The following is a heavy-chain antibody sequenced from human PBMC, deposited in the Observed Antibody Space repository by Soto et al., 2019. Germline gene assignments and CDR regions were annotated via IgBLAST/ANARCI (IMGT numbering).Heavy chain of an antibody. J-gene: IGHJ2*01. V-gene: IGHV4-61*01. Sequence: QVQLQESGPGLVKPSETLSLTCTVSGGSVSGGSYCWSWIRQPPGKGLECIGYVYNSGSTTYNPSLHSRVTISVATSKNQFSLGLSSLTAADTAVYYCARVPLTTYFDLWGRGTLVTVSS. CDR2: VYNSGST. CDR3: ARVPLTTYFDL. D-gene: IGHD3-9*01. CDR1: GGSVSGGSYC.